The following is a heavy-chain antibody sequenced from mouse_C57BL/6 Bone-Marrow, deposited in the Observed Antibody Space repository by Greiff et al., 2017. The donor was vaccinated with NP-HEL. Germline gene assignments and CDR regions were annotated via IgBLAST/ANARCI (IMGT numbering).Heavy chain of an antibody. CDR1: GFTFSSYA. V-gene: IGHV5-4*01. CDR2: ISDGGSYT. Sequence: EVQGVESGGGLVKPGGSLKLSCAASGFTFSSYAMSWVRQTPEKRLEWVATISDGGSYTYYPDNVKGRFTISRDNAKNNLYLQMSHLKSEDTAMYYCAREKVTSWFAYWGQGTLVTVSA. J-gene: IGHJ3*01. D-gene: IGHD2-2*01. CDR3: AREKVTSWFAY.